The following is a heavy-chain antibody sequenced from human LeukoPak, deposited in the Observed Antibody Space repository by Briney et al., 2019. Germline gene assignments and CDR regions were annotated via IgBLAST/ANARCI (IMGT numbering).Heavy chain of an antibody. J-gene: IGHJ6*02. V-gene: IGHV3-23*01. CDR1: GFTFSSYA. CDR2: ISGSGGST. Sequence: GGSLRLSCAASGFTFSSYAMSWVRQAPGKGLEWVSAISGSGGSTYYADSVKGRFTISRDNAKNSLYLQMNSLRAEDTAVYYCARDEGRILLWFGEPPSNYYYYYGMDVWGQGTTVTVSS. D-gene: IGHD3-10*01. CDR3: ARDEGRILLWFGEPPSNYYYYYGMDV.